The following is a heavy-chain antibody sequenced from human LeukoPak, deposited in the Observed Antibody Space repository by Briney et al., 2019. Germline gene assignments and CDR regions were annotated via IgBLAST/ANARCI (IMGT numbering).Heavy chain of an antibody. CDR3: ARAAMVRGVDYFDY. CDR2: ISSSGGAT. V-gene: IGHV3-23*01. CDR1: GFTFSSYS. D-gene: IGHD3-10*01. Sequence: PGGSLRLSCAASGFTFSSYSMSWARQAPGKGLEWVSVISSSGGATYYADPVKGRFTISRDNSKNTLYLQMNSLRAEDTAIYYCARAAMVRGVDYFDYWGQGTLVTVSS. J-gene: IGHJ4*02.